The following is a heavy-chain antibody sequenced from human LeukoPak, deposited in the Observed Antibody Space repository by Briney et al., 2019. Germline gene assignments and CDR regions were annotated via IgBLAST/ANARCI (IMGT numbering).Heavy chain of an antibody. D-gene: IGHD6-19*01. CDR2: INPNSGGT. J-gene: IGHJ6*03. CDR3: ARDRYSSGWYRRNYYYMDV. CDR1: GYTFTGYY. V-gene: IGHV1-2*02. Sequence: ASVKVSCKASGYTFTGYYMHWVRQAPGQGLEWMGWINPNSGGTNYAQKFQGRVTMTRDTSISTAYMELSRLRSDDTAVYYCARDRYSSGWYRRNYYYMDVWGKGTTVTVSS.